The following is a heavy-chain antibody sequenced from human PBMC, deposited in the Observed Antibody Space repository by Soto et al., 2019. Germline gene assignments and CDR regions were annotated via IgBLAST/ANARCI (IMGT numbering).Heavy chain of an antibody. J-gene: IGHJ4*02. Sequence: GASVKVSCKASGYTFTTFGISWVRQAPGQGLEWMGWIDPKNGNTKDAQKFQGRVTMTTDTSTSTAYMELRSLRSDDTAVYFCAKEYCATSRCFLPDYWGQGALVTVSS. CDR3: AKEYCATSRCFLPDY. CDR1: GYTFTTFG. D-gene: IGHD2-2*01. CDR2: IDPKNGNT. V-gene: IGHV1-18*01.